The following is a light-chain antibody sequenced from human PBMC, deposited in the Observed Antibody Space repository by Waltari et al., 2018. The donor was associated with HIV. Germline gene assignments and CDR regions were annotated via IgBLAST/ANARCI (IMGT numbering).Light chain of an antibody. V-gene: IGLV2-14*03. Sequence: HSVLTQPASMSGSLGQSITISCLGSSTDVGGFNYFSWYQQSPDKAPRLVIYDVSNRPSGVSGRVSGSKSGSAASLTISGLQPEDEADYYCCSYSSSGTVLFGGGTRLTVL. CDR3: CSYSSSGTVL. CDR1: STDVGGFNY. J-gene: IGLJ2*01. CDR2: DVS.